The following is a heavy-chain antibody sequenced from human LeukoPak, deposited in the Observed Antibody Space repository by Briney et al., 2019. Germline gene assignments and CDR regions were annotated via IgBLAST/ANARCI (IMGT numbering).Heavy chain of an antibody. CDR3: ARGVEYSSSSGLGY. CDR1: GGSISSYY. D-gene: IGHD6-6*01. CDR2: IYYSGST. Sequence: SETLSLTCTVSGGSISSYYWSWIRQPPGKGLEWIGYIYYSGSTNYNPSLKSRVTISVDTSKNQFSLKLSSVTAADTALYYCARGVEYSSSSGLGYWGQRTLVTASS. J-gene: IGHJ4*02. V-gene: IGHV4-59*01.